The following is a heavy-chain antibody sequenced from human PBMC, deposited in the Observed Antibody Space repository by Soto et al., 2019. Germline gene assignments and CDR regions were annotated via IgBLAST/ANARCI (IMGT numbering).Heavy chain of an antibody. J-gene: IGHJ4*02. V-gene: IGHV1-46*01. Sequence: ASVKVSCKASGYTFTSYYMHWVRQAPGQGLEWMGMISPSDGSTSYAQKLQGRVTMTTDTSTSTAYMELRSLRSDDTAVYYCARVRTKSFDYWGQGTLVTVSS. CDR2: ISPSDGST. D-gene: IGHD1-1*01. CDR3: ARVRTKSFDY. CDR1: GYTFTSYY.